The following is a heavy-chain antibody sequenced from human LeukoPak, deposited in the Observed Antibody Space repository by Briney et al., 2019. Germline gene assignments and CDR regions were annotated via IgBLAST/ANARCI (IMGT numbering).Heavy chain of an antibody. D-gene: IGHD5-12*01. V-gene: IGHV4-31*03. J-gene: IGHJ4*02. CDR1: GGSVTSGGHY. CDR2: IYRSGST. Sequence: SQTLSLTCTVSGGSVTSGGHYWSWIRQYPGRGLDWLGNIYRSGSTYYNPSLKSRVTISVDTSTNQVSLKLSSVTAADTAVYYCARASVATMDYWGQGTLVTVSS. CDR3: ARASVATMDY.